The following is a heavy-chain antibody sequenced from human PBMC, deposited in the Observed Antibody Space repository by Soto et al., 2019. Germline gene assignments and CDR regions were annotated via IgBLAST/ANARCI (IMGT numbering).Heavy chain of an antibody. Sequence: ASVKVSCKASGGTFSSYTISWVRQAPGQGLEWMGRIIPILGIANYAQKFQGRVTITADKSTSTAYMELSSLRSEDTAVYYCATLPAAIQDDVFDYWGQGTLVTVSS. D-gene: IGHD2-2*01. CDR1: GGTFSSYT. CDR3: ATLPAAIQDDVFDY. CDR2: IIPILGIA. J-gene: IGHJ4*02. V-gene: IGHV1-69*02.